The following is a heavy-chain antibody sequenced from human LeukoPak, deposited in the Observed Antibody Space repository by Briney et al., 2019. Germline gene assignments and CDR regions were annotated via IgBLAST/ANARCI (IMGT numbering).Heavy chain of an antibody. CDR3: AKGSSTSCYDYFDY. D-gene: IGHD2-2*01. V-gene: IGHV3-9*01. CDR2: ISWNGGSI. CDR1: GFTFDDYA. J-gene: IGHJ4*02. Sequence: GGSLRLSCEASGFTFDDYAMHWVRQAPGKGLEWVSGISWNGGSIGYADSVKGRFTISRDNAKNSLYLQMNSLRAEDTALYYCAKGSSTSCYDYFDYWGQGTLVTVSS.